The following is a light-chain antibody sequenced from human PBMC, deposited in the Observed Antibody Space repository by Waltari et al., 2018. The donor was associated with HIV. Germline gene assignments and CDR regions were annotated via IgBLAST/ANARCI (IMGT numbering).Light chain of an antibody. J-gene: IGLJ3*02. Sequence: QSALTQPPSVSGSPGQSVTISCTGTSSDVGTYNRVSWYQQPPGTAPKLMIYEVSSRPSGVPDRFSGSKSGITASLTISGLQAEDEADYYCSSYTSYSTYVFGGGTKLTVL. CDR1: SSDVGTYNR. V-gene: IGLV2-18*02. CDR3: SSYTSYSTYV. CDR2: EVS.